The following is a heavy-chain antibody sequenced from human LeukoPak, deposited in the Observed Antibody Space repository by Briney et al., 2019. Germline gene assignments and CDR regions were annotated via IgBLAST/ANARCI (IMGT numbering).Heavy chain of an antibody. CDR1: GYTLTELS. CDR3: ARDVPGQQLVGFDY. CDR2: FDPEDGET. D-gene: IGHD6-13*01. Sequence: ASVKVSCKVSGYTLTELSMHWVRQAPGKGLEWMRGFDPEDGETIYAQKFQGRVTMTEDTSTDTAYMELSSLRSDDTAVYYCARDVPGQQLVGFDYWGQGTLVTVSS. J-gene: IGHJ4*02. V-gene: IGHV1-24*01.